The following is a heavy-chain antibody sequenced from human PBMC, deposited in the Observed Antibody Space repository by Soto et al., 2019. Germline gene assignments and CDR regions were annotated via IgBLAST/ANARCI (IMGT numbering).Heavy chain of an antibody. J-gene: IGHJ6*02. D-gene: IGHD3-10*01. CDR2: MNPNSGNT. CDR1: GYTFTSYD. CDR3: AGGGFWGMDV. V-gene: IGHV1-8*01. Sequence: QVQLVQSGAEVKKPGASVKVSCKASGYTFTSYDINWVRQATGQGLEWMGWMNPNSGNTSYAQKFQGRITMTSNTSIRTAYMEMSSLWAEDTAVYYCAGGGFWGMDVWGQGTTVTVSS.